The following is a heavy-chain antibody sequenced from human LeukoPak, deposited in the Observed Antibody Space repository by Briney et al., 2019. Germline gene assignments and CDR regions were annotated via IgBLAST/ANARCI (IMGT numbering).Heavy chain of an antibody. V-gene: IGHV3-11*04. CDR2: ISSSGSTI. Sequence: GGSLRLSCAASGFTFSDYYMSWIRQAPGKGLEWVAYISSSGSTIYYADSVKGRFTISRDNAKNSLYLQMTSLRAEDTAVYYCARDRHYYYMDVWGKGTTVTVSS. CDR3: ARDRHYYYMDV. J-gene: IGHJ6*03. CDR1: GFTFSDYY.